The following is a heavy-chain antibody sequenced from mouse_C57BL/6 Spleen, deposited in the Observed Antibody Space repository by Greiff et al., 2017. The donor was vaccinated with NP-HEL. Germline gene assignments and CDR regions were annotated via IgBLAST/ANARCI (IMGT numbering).Heavy chain of an antibody. CDR3: TRGEDYDAKSWFAY. Sequence: EVQVVESGEGLVKPGGSLKLSCAASGFTFSSYAMSWVRQTPEKRLEWVAYISSGGDYIYYADTVKGRFTISRDNARNTLYLQMSSLKSEDTAMYYCTRGEDYDAKSWFAYWGQGTLVTVSA. CDR2: ISSGGDYI. V-gene: IGHV5-9-1*02. J-gene: IGHJ3*01. CDR1: GFTFSSYA. D-gene: IGHD2-4*01.